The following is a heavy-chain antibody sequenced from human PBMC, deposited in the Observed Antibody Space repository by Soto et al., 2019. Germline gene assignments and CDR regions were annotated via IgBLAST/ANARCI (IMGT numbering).Heavy chain of an antibody. D-gene: IGHD6-13*01. CDR1: GYTFTSYA. V-gene: IGHV1-3*01. CDR3: ARGSSWSPKTLDY. J-gene: IGHJ4*02. CDR2: INAGNGNT. Sequence: QVQLVQSGAEVKKPGASVKVSCKASGYTFTSYARHWVRQAPGQRLEWMGWINAGNGNTKYSQKFQGRVTITRDTTASTAYMELSSLRSEDTAVYYCARGSSWSPKTLDYWGQRTLVTVSS.